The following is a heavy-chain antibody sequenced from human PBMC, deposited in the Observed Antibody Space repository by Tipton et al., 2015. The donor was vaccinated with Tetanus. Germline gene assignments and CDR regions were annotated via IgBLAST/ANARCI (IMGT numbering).Heavy chain of an antibody. J-gene: IGHJ4*02. V-gene: IGHV3-7*01. CDR2: IKENGSQK. Sequence: GSLRLSCAASGFSLSSYWMSWVRQAPGKGLEWVANIKENGSQKNYVDSVKGRFTISRDNAKNSVYLQMNSLRAEDTAVYYCARPEVGDDYWGQGSLVTVSS. CDR1: GFSLSSYW. CDR3: ARPEVGDDY. D-gene: IGHD1-26*01.